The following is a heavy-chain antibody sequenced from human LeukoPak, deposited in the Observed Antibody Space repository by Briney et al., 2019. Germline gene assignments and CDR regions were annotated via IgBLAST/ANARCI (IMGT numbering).Heavy chain of an antibody. V-gene: IGHV3-21*01. D-gene: IGHD1-1*01. CDR1: GFTFSSYT. CDR3: ARALTTLTYEGY. J-gene: IGHJ4*02. CDR2: ISGSNSYI. Sequence: KAGGSLSLSCAASGFTFSSYTMHWIRQAPGKGLEWVSSISGSNSYIFYADSVKGRFTVSRDNAKDSLYLQMNSLRAEDTAVYYCARALTTLTYEGYWGQGTLVTVSS.